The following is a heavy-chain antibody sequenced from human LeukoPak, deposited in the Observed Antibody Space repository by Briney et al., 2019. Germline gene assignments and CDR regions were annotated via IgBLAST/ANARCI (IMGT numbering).Heavy chain of an antibody. CDR2: ISYDGSNK. Sequence: PGGSLRLSCAASGFTFSSYAMHWVRQAPGKGLEWVAVISYDGSNKYYADSVKGRFTISRDNSKNTLYLQMNSLRAEDTAVYYCARDQSSSSNWLDPWGQGTLVTVST. CDR3: ARDQSSSSNWLDP. D-gene: IGHD6-6*01. V-gene: IGHV3-30-3*01. J-gene: IGHJ5*02. CDR1: GFTFSSYA.